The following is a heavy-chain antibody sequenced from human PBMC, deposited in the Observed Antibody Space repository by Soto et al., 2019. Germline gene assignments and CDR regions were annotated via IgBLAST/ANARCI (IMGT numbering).Heavy chain of an antibody. D-gene: IGHD6-13*01. CDR3: ARVFSDSSSFFDP. CDR2: IYYSGST. Sequence: QVQMQESGPGLVKPSQTLSLTCTVSGGSISSGGYYWSWIRQHPGKGLEWIGYIYYSGSTYYNPSLKSRVTISVDTSKYQFSLKLSSVTAADTAVYYCARVFSDSSSFFDPWGQGTLVTVSS. CDR1: GGSISSGGYY. V-gene: IGHV4-31*03. J-gene: IGHJ5*02.